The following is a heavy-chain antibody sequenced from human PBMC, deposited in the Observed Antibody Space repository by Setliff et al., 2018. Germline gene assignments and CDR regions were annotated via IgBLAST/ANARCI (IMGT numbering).Heavy chain of an antibody. CDR2: LHTSGSI. V-gene: IGHV4-61*02. CDR3: ARDNTMVGATDY. D-gene: IGHD1-26*01. CDR1: GGSISSGTYY. Sequence: PSETLSLTCTVSGGSISSGTYYWSWIRQPAGKGLEWIGRLHTSGSIDYNPSLKSRVTISVDTSKNQFSLRLRSVTAADTAVYFCARDNTMVGATDYWGLGTLVRLL. J-gene: IGHJ4*02.